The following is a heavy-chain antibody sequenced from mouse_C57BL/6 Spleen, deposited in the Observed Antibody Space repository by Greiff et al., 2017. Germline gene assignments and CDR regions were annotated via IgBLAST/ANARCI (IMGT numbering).Heavy chain of an antibody. CDR1: GYTFTSYW. CDR2: INPSNGGT. V-gene: IGHV1-53*01. D-gene: IGHD2-4*01. Sequence: VQLQQPGTELVKPGASVKLSCKASGYTFTSYWMHWVKQRPGQGLEWIGNINPSNGGTNYNEKFKSKATLTVDKSSSTAYMQLSSLTSEDSAVYYCARSTSIYYDYPAWFAYWGQGTLVTVSA. CDR3: ARSTSIYYDYPAWFAY. J-gene: IGHJ3*01.